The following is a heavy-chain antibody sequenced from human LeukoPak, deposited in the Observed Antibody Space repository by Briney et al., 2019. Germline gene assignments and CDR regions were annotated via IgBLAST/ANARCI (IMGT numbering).Heavy chain of an antibody. Sequence: SETLSLTCTVSGGSISSGGYYWSWIRQPPGKGLEWIGYIYHSGSTYYNPSLKSRVTISVDRSENQFSLKLSSVTAADTAVYYCARRRSLAAAWDPWGQGTLVTVSS. V-gene: IGHV4-30-2*01. CDR3: ARRRSLAAAWDP. D-gene: IGHD6-13*01. J-gene: IGHJ5*02. CDR2: IYHSGST. CDR1: GGSISSGGYY.